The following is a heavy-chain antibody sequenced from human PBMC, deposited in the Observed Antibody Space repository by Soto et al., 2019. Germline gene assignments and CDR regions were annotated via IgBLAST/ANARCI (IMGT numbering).Heavy chain of an antibody. J-gene: IGHJ5*02. Sequence: QLQLQESGSGLVKPSQTLSLTCAVSGGSISSGGYSWSWIRQPPGKGLEWIGYIYHSGSTYYNPCLKGRVTISVDRSKNQFSRKLSSVTAADTAVYYCARVAVAGFDPWGQGTLVTVSS. D-gene: IGHD6-19*01. CDR3: ARVAVAGFDP. CDR2: IYHSGST. CDR1: GGSISSGGYS. V-gene: IGHV4-30-2*01.